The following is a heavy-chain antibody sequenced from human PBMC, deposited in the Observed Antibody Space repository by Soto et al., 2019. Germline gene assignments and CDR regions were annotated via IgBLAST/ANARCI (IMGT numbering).Heavy chain of an antibody. V-gene: IGHV3-74*01. CDR2: IRSDGSST. D-gene: IGHD6-13*01. CDR1: GFTFSSYW. CDR3: AREDFAAACGF. J-gene: IGHJ4*02. Sequence: EVQLVESGGGLVQPGGSLRLSCAASGFTFSSYWMHWVRPAPGKGLVWVSRIRSDGSSTSYADSVKGRFTIYRDNAKNTLYLQMNSLRAEDTAVYYCAREDFAAACGFWGQGTLVTVSS.